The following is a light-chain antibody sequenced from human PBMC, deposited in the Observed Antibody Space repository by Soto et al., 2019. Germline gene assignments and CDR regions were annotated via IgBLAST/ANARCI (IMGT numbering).Light chain of an antibody. V-gene: IGKV3D-7*01. CDR2: GAS. CDR1: QSVSSSY. J-gene: IGKJ1*01. CDR3: RQDYNVPCP. Sequence: EIVMTQSPATLSLSPGERATLSCRASQSVSSSYLSWYQHKPGQAPRLLIYGASIRATGIPARFSGSGSGTAFTLNISSLQPEGFAVYSCRQDYNVPCPFGQGTKVEI.